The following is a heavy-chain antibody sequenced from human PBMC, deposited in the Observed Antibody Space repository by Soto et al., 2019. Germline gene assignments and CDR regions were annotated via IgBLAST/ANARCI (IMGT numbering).Heavy chain of an antibody. J-gene: IGHJ5*02. Sequence: SETLSLTCTVSGGSISSYYWSWIRQPPGKGLEWIWYIYYSGSTNYNPSLKSRVNISVDTSKNQFFLKLSSVTAADTAVYYCARAIVVVPAETYDGVYHWFDPWGQGTLVTVSS. CDR1: GGSISSYY. CDR3: ARAIVVVPAETYDGVYHWFDP. D-gene: IGHD2-2*01. CDR2: IYYSGST. V-gene: IGHV4-59*01.